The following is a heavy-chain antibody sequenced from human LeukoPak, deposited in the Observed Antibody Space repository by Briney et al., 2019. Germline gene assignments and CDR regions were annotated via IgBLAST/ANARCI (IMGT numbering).Heavy chain of an antibody. CDR1: GFTFSSSA. V-gene: IGHV3-23*01. Sequence: GGSLRLSCAASGFTFSSSAMSWVRQAPGKGLEWVSGISGSGGSTYYADSVKGRFTISRDNSKNTLYLQMNSLRVEDMAVYFCAKSYADYEGGFDYWGQGTLVTVSS. CDR3: AKSYADYEGGFDY. J-gene: IGHJ4*02. D-gene: IGHD4-17*01. CDR2: ISGSGGST.